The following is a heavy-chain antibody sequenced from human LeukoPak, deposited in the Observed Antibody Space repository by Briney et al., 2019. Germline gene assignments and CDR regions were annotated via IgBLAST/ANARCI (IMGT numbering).Heavy chain of an antibody. CDR3: ASVDSSGYYFDY. CDR2: ISGSGGST. V-gene: IGHV3-23*01. J-gene: IGHJ4*02. Sequence: GGSLRLSCAASGFTFSSYAMSWVRQAPGKGLEWVSAISGSGGSTYYADSVKGRFTISRDNAKNSLYLQMNSLRAEDTAVYYCASVDSSGYYFDYWGQGTLVTVSS. CDR1: GFTFSSYA. D-gene: IGHD3-22*01.